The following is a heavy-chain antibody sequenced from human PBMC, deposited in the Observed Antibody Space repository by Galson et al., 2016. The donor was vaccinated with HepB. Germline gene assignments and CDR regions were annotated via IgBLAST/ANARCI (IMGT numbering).Heavy chain of an antibody. D-gene: IGHD2-15*01. CDR3: ARRKLCDHGCFPFDS. V-gene: IGHV4-59*11. Sequence: SETLSLTCSVSGDSINTHYWSWIRQPPGKGLEWIGYIYSSGNTNYNNTNYNPSLNSRVTMSVDTSKKQVSLKLTSVTAADTAVYYCARRKLCDHGCFPFDSWGQGTLVTVSS. CDR1: GDSINTHY. J-gene: IGHJ4*02. CDR2: IYSSGNTNYNNT.